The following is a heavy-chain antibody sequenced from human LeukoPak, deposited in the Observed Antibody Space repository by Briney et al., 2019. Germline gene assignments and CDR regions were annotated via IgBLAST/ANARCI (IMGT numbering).Heavy chain of an antibody. J-gene: IGHJ4*02. V-gene: IGHV1-18*01. Sequence: GASVKVSCKASGYTFTSYGISWVRQAPGQGLEWMGWISAYNGNTNYAQKLQGRVTMTTDTSTSTAYMELRSLRSDDTAVYYCARESPYWIPNRRIDYWGQGTQVTVSS. CDR2: ISAYNGNT. D-gene: IGHD1-1*01. CDR1: GYTFTSYG. CDR3: ARESPYWIPNRRIDY.